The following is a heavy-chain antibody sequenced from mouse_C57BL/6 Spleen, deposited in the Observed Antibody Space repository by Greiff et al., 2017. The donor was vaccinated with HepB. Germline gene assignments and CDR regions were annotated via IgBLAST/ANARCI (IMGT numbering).Heavy chain of an antibody. CDR1: GYAFSSYW. CDR2: IYPGDGDT. J-gene: IGHJ4*01. V-gene: IGHV1-80*01. D-gene: IGHD3-3*01. Sequence: QVQLQQSGAELVKPGASVKISCKASGYAFSSYWMNWVKQRPGKGLEWIGQIYPGDGDTNYNGKFKGKATLTADKSSSTAYMQLSSLTSEDSAVYFCARGDPFYAMDYWGQGTSVTGSS. CDR3: ARGDPFYAMDY.